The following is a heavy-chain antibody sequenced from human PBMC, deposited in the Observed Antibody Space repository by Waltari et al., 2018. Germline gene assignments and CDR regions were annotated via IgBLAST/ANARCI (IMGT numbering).Heavy chain of an antibody. J-gene: IGHJ4*02. D-gene: IGHD2-21*02. CDR3: ARGLVGWVTPFDY. Sequence: QVQLVQSGAAVTKPGSSVKVSCKASGGTFSSYAISWVRQAPGQGLEWMGSIIPIFGTANYAQKFQDRVTITADESTSTAYMELSSLRSEDTAVYYCARGLVGWVTPFDYWGQGTLVTVSS. V-gene: IGHV1-69*15. CDR1: GGTFSSYA. CDR2: IIPIFGTA.